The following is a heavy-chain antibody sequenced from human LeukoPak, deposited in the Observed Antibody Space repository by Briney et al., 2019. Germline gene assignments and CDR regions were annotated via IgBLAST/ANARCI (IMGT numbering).Heavy chain of an antibody. CDR3: AKDMVPHYYGSGSYYDY. D-gene: IGHD3-10*01. CDR1: GLTFDDYA. CDR2: ISWNSGSI. Sequence: GRSLRLSCAASGLTFDDYAMHWVRQAPGKGLEWVSGISWNSGSIGYADSVKGRFTISRDNAKNSLYLQMNSLRAEDTALYYCAKDMVPHYYGSGSYYDYWGQGTLVTVSS. J-gene: IGHJ4*02. V-gene: IGHV3-9*01.